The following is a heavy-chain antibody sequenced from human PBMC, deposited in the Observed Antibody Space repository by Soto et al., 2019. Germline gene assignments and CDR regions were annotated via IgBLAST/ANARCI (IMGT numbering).Heavy chain of an antibody. CDR3: ARDNPRSSGWDV. CDR2: ISRSGSTI. Sequence: EVQLVESGGGLVQPGGSLRLSCEASGFTLSSYSMNWARQAPGQGLEWVSYISRSGSTIYYADSVKGRFTISRDNAKNSLYLQMNSLRDEDTAVYYCARDNPRSSGWDVWGQGTTVTVSS. J-gene: IGHJ6*02. V-gene: IGHV3-48*02. CDR1: GFTLSSYS.